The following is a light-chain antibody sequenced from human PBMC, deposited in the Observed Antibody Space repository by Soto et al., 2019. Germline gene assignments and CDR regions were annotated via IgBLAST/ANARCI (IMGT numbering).Light chain of an antibody. V-gene: IGLV2-14*01. CDR2: EVS. J-gene: IGLJ2*01. CDR3: SSYTSSSTRV. CDR1: SSDVGGYNY. Sequence: QSALTQPASVSGSPGQSITISCTGTSSDVGGYNYVSWYQQHPGKAPKLMIYEVSKRPSGVSNRFSGSKSGNTASLTISGLQAEDEADYYCSSYTSSSTRVFGGGTKSPS.